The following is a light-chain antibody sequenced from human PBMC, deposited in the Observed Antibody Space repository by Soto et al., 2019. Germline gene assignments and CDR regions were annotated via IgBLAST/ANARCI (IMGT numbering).Light chain of an antibody. CDR1: SSDVGGYNY. V-gene: IGLV2-14*01. J-gene: IGLJ1*01. CDR2: EVS. Sequence: SALTQPRSVSGSPGQSVTISCTGTSSDVGGYNYVSWYQQHPGKAPKLMIYEVSNRPSGVSNRFSGSKSGNTASLTISGLQADDETDYYCFSYTSSGTYVFGTGTKVTVL. CDR3: FSYTSSGTYV.